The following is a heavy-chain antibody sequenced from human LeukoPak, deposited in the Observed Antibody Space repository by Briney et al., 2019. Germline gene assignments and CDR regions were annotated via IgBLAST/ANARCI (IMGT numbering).Heavy chain of an antibody. CDR2: IYYRGSA. V-gene: IGHV4-59*08. J-gene: IGHJ5*01. CDR3: ARLLHDWFDS. D-gene: IGHD4-11*01. Sequence: KPSETLSLTCTVSGDSINSYYWSWIRQPPGKGLEWLGYIYYRGSANYNPSLKSRVTISIDTSKNQFSLKLTSVTAADTPVYYCARLLHDWFDSWGQGTLVTVSS. CDR1: GDSINSYY.